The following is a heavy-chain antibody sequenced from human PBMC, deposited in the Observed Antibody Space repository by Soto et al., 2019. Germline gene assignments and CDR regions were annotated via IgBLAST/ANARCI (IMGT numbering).Heavy chain of an antibody. Sequence: QITLNESGPALVKPTQTLTLTCTFSGFSLNTRAVGVGWLRQPPGKALEWLGVVYWDDDKTYSPYLESTLTISKDAPTEQAGLRLPKMGPVDTAAYYCAHWRGGVGSFWGQGTLVTVSS. CDR2: VYWDDDK. J-gene: IGHJ4*02. CDR1: GFSLNTRAVG. CDR3: AHWRGGVGSF. D-gene: IGHD3-16*01. V-gene: IGHV2-5*02.